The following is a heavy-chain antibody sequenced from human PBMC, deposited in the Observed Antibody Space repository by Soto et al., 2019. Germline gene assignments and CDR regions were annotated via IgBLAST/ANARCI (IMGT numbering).Heavy chain of an antibody. CDR3: ARAPRRYCTSLSCLGLYGLDV. Sequence: GESLRLSCAASGFTFSDYAMHWVRHVPGQGLEWVAVISFDGNIKYDADSVKGRFTISRDNSKNTLFLQMDSLKGEDTAVYSCARAPRRYCTSLSCLGLYGLDVWGQGTAVTVSS. V-gene: IGHV3-30-3*01. CDR2: ISFDGNIK. D-gene: IGHD2-8*01. CDR1: GFTFSDYA. J-gene: IGHJ6*02.